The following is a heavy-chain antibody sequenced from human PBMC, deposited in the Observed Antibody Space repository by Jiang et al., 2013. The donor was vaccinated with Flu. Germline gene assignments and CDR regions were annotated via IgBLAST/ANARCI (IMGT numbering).Heavy chain of an antibody. D-gene: IGHD1-26*01. J-gene: IGHJ6*03. V-gene: IGHV4-59*01. CDR2: VFFSGST. Sequence: LLKPSETLTLTCTVSGGSLNNYYWTWIRQPPGGGLEWIGYVFFSGSTTYNPSLESRVTISLDTSSNQFSLKLTSVTAADTAVYYCARRSRGSGYYFFMDVWGKGTTVTVSS. CDR1: GGSLNNYY. CDR3: ARRSRGSGYYFFMDV.